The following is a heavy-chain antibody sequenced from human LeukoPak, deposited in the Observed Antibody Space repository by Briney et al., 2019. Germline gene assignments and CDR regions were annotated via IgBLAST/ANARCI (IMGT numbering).Heavy chain of an antibody. J-gene: IGHJ4*02. D-gene: IGHD1-1*01. CDR2: FDPEDGET. CDR1: GYTLTELS. CDR3: ATVNPKLNWYYFDY. Sequence: GASVKVSCKVSGYTLTELSMHWVRQAPGKGLEWMGGFDPEDGETIYAQKFQGRVTMTEDTSTDTAYMELSSLRSEDTAVYYCATVNPKLNWYYFDYWGQGTLVTVSS. V-gene: IGHV1-24*01.